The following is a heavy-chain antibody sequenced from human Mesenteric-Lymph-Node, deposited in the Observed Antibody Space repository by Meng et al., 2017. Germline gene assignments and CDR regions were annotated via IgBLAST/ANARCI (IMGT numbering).Heavy chain of an antibody. CDR3: PKEVRSHQVGVSVY. Sequence: QVPPEEPVLDLEHPAQPLPLPGTFSGGSIISGDYYWSWIRHPPGKVLEWIGYIYNSGSTYYNPSLKSRVTISVDTSKNQFSLKLRFVTAADTAVYYCPKEVRSHQVGVSVYWGQGNLVTVSS. D-gene: IGHD2-21*01. CDR2: IYNSGST. CDR1: GGSIISGDYY. V-gene: IGHV4-30-4*01. J-gene: IGHJ4*02.